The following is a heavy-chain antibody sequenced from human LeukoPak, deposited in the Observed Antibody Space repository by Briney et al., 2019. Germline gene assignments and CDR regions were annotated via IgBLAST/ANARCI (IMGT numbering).Heavy chain of an antibody. CDR1: GGSISSYY. J-gene: IGHJ4*02. CDR2: IYYSGST. D-gene: IGHD6-13*01. Sequence: SETLSLTCTVSGGSISSYYWSWIRQPPGKGLEWIGYIYYSGSTNYNPSLKSRVTISVDTSKNQFSLKLSSVTAADTAVYYCASSGYSSSSPNDYWGQGTLVTVSS. V-gene: IGHV4-59*01. CDR3: ASSGYSSSSPNDY.